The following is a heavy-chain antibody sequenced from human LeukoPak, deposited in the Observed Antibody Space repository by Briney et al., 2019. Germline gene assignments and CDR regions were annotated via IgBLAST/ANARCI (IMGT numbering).Heavy chain of an antibody. D-gene: IGHD3-10*01. CDR3: ARDVGLSGGYLHNWFDP. V-gene: IGHV4-38-2*02. CDR2: IYHSGST. Sequence: PSETLSLTRTVSGYSISSGYYWGWIRQPPGKGLEWIGSIYHSGSTYYNPSLRSRVTISVDTSKNQFSLKLSSVTAADTAVYYCARDVGLSGGYLHNWFDPWGQGTLVTVSS. CDR1: GYSISSGYY. J-gene: IGHJ5*02.